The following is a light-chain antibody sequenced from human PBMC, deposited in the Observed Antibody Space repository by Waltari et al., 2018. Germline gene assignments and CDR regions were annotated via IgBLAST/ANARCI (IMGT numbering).Light chain of an antibody. Sequence: DIQMHQSPSTLSASVGDRVTITCRASHSISNWLAWYQQKPGKAPKLLIYKASTLESGVPSRFSGSGSGTEFTLTISSLQPDDFATYYCQQYNSYSLLTFGGGTKVEIK. J-gene: IGKJ4*01. CDR1: HSISNW. CDR3: QQYNSYSLLT. CDR2: KAS. V-gene: IGKV1-5*03.